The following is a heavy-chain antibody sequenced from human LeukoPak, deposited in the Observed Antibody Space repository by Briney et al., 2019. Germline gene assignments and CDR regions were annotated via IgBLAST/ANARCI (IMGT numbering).Heavy chain of an antibody. CDR3: ARLLGDCIGTSCFRYFHD. V-gene: IGHV4-30-2*01. J-gene: IGHJ1*01. CDR1: GGSISSGGYY. Sequence: PSETLSLTCTVSGGSISSGGYYWSWIRQPPGKGLEWIGYIYHSGSTYYNPSLKSRVTISVDRSKNQFSLKLSSVTAADTAVYFCARLLGDCIGTSCFRYFHDWGQGTLVTVSS. D-gene: IGHD2-2*01. CDR2: IYHSGST.